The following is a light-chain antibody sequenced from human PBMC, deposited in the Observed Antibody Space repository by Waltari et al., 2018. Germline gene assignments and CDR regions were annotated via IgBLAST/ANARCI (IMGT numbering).Light chain of an antibody. J-gene: IGKJ4*01. V-gene: IGKV3-11*01. Sequence: EIVLTQSPDTLSLSPGEIATLSCRASQSVGIFLAWYQQKPGQVPRLLIYDIFNRPAGVPSRFSGSGSGTDFTLTISGLEPDDFALYYCQQRSNWPLTFGGGTRVEMK. CDR2: DIF. CDR3: QQRSNWPLT. CDR1: QSVGIF.